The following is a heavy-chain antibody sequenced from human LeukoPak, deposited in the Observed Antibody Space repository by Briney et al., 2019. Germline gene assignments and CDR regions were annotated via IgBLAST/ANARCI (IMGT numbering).Heavy chain of an antibody. CDR3: IRGGWENRFDY. Sequence: GGSLRLSCTASGFTFGGYAMSWFRQAPGKGLEWVGFIRSKAHGGTTDCAASVKGRFTISRDDSKSSAYLQMNSLKTEDTAVYYCIRGGWENRFDYWGQGTLVTVSS. J-gene: IGHJ4*02. D-gene: IGHD1-14*01. V-gene: IGHV3-49*03. CDR1: GFTFGGYA. CDR2: IRSKAHGGTT.